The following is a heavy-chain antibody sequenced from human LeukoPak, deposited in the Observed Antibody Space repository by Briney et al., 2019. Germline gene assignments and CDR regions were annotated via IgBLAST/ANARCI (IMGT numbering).Heavy chain of an antibody. V-gene: IGHV3-23*01. CDR2: LSDSGASK. CDR3: ASSPPTGITVSYFDY. Sequence: PGRSLRLSCAASGFTFDDYAMTWVRQAPGKGLEWVSALSDSGASKYYADSVKGRFTISRDNSKNTLYLQMNSLTADDTAVYYCASSPPTGITVSYFDYWGPGTLVTVSS. J-gene: IGHJ4*02. CDR1: GFTFDDYA. D-gene: IGHD4-23*01.